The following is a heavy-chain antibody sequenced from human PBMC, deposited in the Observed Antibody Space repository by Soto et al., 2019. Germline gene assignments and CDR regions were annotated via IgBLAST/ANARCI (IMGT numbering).Heavy chain of an antibody. CDR2: INPNRGGT. CDR1: GYTFTGYY. CDR3: ARGRKLLWFGELIPDDY. V-gene: IGHV1-2*02. J-gene: IGHJ4*02. Sequence: ASVKVSCKASGYTFTGYYMHWVRQAPGQGLEWMGWINPNRGGTNYAQKFQGRVTMTRDTSISTAYMELSRLRSGDTAVYYCARGRKLLWFGELIPDDYWGQGTLVTVSS. D-gene: IGHD3-10*01.